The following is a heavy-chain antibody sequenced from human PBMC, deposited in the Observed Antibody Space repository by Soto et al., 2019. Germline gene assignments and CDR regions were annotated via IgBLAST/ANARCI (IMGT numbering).Heavy chain of an antibody. V-gene: IGHV4-59*01. J-gene: IGHJ4*02. CDR2: IYFSGST. CDR1: GGPIGDDY. CDR3: GKGREY. Sequence: SETLSLTCTVSGGPIGDDYWSWIRQSPGKGLEWIGYIYFSGSTKYNPSLKGRVTMSVDTANKQFSLKLDSVTAADTAVYFCGKGREYWGQGILVTVSS.